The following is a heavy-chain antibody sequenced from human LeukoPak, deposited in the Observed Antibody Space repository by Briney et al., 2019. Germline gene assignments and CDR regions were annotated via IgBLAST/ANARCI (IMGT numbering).Heavy chain of an antibody. CDR1: GLTFSGSA. Sequence: GGSLRLSCAASGLTFSGSAMSWVRQAPGKGLEWVSLISGSGNSTYYADSVKGRFTISRDNSKNTLYLQMNSLRAEDTAVYYCAKDLGDILTGYYNYWGQGTLVTVSS. J-gene: IGHJ4*02. D-gene: IGHD3-9*01. CDR2: ISGSGNST. CDR3: AKDLGDILTGYYNY. V-gene: IGHV3-23*01.